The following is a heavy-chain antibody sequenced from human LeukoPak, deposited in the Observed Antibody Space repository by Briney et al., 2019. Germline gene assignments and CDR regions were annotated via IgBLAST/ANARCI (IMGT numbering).Heavy chain of an antibody. CDR3: ARVPRSYYYYYYMDV. CDR1: GGSINSGGYY. V-gene: IGHV4-61*08. Sequence: SETLSLTCTVSGGSINSGGYYWSWIRQHPGKGLEWIGYIYYSGSTYYNPSLKSRVTMSADTSKNQFSLKLSSVTAADTAVYYCARVPRSYYYYYYMDVRGKGTTVTVSS. J-gene: IGHJ6*03. CDR2: IYYSGST.